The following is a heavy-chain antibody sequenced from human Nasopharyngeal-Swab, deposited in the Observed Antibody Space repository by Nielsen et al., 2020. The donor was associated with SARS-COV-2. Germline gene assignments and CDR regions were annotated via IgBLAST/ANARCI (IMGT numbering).Heavy chain of an antibody. V-gene: IGHV4-39*01. J-gene: IGHJ3*01. CDR3: ARQPGNYDYVWGSYRPDGAFDF. Sequence: VRQMPGKGLAWIGSIYYSGTTYYNPSLKSRVTMSVGTSKNQFSLKLSSVTAADTAVYYCARQPGNYDYVWGSYRPDGAFDFWGQGTMVTVSS. D-gene: IGHD3-16*02. CDR2: IYYSGTT.